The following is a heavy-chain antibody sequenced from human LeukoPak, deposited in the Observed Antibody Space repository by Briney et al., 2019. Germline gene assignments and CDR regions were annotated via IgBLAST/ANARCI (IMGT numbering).Heavy chain of an antibody. V-gene: IGHV1-8*02. CDR2: MNPNSGNT. CDR3: ARDWNTISYMDV. D-gene: IGHD3-3*01. Sequence: ASVKVSCKASGYTFTGYDINWLPQATGQGLEWMGWMNPNSGNTGYAQKFQGRVTMTRNTSMSTAYMELSSLRSEDTAAYYCARDWNTISYMDVWGKGTTVTVSS. CDR1: GYTFTGYD. J-gene: IGHJ6*03.